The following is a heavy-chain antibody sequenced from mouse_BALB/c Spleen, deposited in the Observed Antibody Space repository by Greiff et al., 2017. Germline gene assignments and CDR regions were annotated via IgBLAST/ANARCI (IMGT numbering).Heavy chain of an antibody. D-gene: IGHD2-1*01. CDR1: GFTFSSFG. Sequence: EVQLVESGGGLVPPGRSRKLSCAASGFTFSSFGIHWVRQAPEKGLEWVAYISSGSSTIYYADTVKGRFTISRDNPKNTLFLQMTSLRSEETAMYYCSGWGNYPFDYWGQGTTLTVSS. J-gene: IGHJ2*01. CDR3: SGWGNYPFDY. CDR2: ISSGSSTI. V-gene: IGHV5-17*02.